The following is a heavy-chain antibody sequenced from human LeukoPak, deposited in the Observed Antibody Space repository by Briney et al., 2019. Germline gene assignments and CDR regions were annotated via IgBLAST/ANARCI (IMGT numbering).Heavy chain of an antibody. CDR2: IRDDSDAT. D-gene: IGHD3-16*01. CDR3: VRDLNWAFDY. J-gene: IGHJ4*02. CDR1: GFTFNKYP. V-gene: IGHV3-48*01. Sequence: GGSLRLSCAAYGFTFNKYPMNWVRQAPGKGLEWISNIRDDSDATTYADSVKGRFTISRDNAKNSLYLQINSLRAEDTAVYYCVRDLNWAFDYWGQGTLVTVS.